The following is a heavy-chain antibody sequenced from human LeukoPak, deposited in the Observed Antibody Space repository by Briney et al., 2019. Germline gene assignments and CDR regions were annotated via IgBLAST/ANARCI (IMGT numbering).Heavy chain of an antibody. V-gene: IGHV3-21*01. J-gene: IGHJ4*02. Sequence: PGGSLRLSCAASGFTFSSYSMNWVRQAPGKGLEWVSSISSSSSYIYYADSVKGQFTISRDNSKSTLYLQMNSLRAEDTAVYYCVSGSDTSGYYFYWGQGTLVTVSS. CDR2: ISSSSSYI. D-gene: IGHD3-22*01. CDR1: GFTFSSYS. CDR3: VSGSDTSGYYFY.